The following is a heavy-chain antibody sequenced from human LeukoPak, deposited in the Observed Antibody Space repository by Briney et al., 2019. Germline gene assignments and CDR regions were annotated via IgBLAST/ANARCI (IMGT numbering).Heavy chain of an antibody. D-gene: IGHD6-13*01. CDR3: AGGPAADHY. CDR1: GGSFSGYY. V-gene: IGHV4-34*01. J-gene: IGHJ4*02. CDR2: INHSGST. Sequence: SEILSLTCAVYGGSFSGYYWSWIRQPPGKGLEWIGEINHSGSTNYNPSLKSRVTISVDTSKNQFSLKLSSVTAADTAVYYCAGGPAADHYWGQGTLVTVSS.